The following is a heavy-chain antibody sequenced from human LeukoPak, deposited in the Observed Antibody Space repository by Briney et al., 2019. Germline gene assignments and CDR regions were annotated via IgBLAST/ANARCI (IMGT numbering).Heavy chain of an antibody. J-gene: IGHJ5*02. CDR1: GYSISSGYY. V-gene: IGHV4-38-2*02. Sequence: SETLSLTCAVSGYSISSGYYWGWIRQPPGKGLEWIGSIYYSGSTYYNPSLKSRVTISVDTSKNQFSLKLSSVTAADTAVYYCARDIVLMVYGRNRFDPWGQGTLVTVSS. CDR3: ARDIVLMVYGRNRFDP. CDR2: IYYSGST. D-gene: IGHD2-8*01.